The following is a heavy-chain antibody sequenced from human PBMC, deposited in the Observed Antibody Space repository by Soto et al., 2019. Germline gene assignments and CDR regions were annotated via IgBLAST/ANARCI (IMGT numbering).Heavy chain of an antibody. V-gene: IGHV3-33*01. CDR1: GFTFSSYG. Sequence: PGGSLRLSCAASGFTFSSYGMHWVRQAPGKGLEWVAVIWYDGSNKYYADSVEGRFTISRDNSKNTLYLQMNSLRAEDTAVYYCARGLDSVVTRLDYWGQGTLVTVSS. CDR3: ARGLDSVVTRLDY. D-gene: IGHD4-4*01. J-gene: IGHJ4*02. CDR2: IWYDGSNK.